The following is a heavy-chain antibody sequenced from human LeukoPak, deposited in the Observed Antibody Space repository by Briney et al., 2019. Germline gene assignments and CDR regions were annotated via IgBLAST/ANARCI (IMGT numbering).Heavy chain of an antibody. Sequence: GGSLRLSCAASGFTFSSYAMRWVRQAPGKGLEWVSAISGSGGNTYYADSVKGRFTISRDNSKNTLYLQMNSLRAEDTAVYYCARRDSTGAYYFDHWGQGTLVTVSS. V-gene: IGHV3-23*01. CDR2: ISGSGGNT. D-gene: IGHD2-2*01. CDR3: ARRDSTGAYYFDH. CDR1: GFTFSSYA. J-gene: IGHJ4*02.